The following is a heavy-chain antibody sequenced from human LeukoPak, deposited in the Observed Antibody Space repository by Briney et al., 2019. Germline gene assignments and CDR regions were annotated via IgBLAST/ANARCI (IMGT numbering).Heavy chain of an antibody. J-gene: IGHJ4*02. Sequence: PGRSLRLSCAASGFTFSSYGMHWVRQAPGKGLEWVAVIWYDGSNKYYADSVKGRFTISRDNSKNTLYLQMNSLRAEDTAVYYCAKASVVAATPDYWGQGTLVTVSS. D-gene: IGHD2-15*01. V-gene: IGHV3-33*06. CDR2: IWYDGSNK. CDR3: AKASVVAATPDY. CDR1: GFTFSSYG.